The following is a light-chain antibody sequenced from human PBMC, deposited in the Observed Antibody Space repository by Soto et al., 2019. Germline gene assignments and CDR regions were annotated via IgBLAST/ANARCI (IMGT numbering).Light chain of an antibody. Sequence: QSALTQPPSASGSPGQSVTISCTGTSCDVGGDNYVLWYQQLPGTAPKLLIYDDSQRPSGVPDRFSGSKSGTPASLAITGLXAEDEADYYCHSYSSSMRVIFGGGTKLTVL. CDR2: DDS. J-gene: IGLJ2*01. CDR3: HSYSSSMRVI. CDR1: SCDVGGDNY. V-gene: IGLV2-8*01.